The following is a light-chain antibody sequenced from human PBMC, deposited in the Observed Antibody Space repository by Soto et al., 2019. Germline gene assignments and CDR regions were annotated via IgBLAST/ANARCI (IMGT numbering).Light chain of an antibody. Sequence: EIVLTQSPGTLSLSPGERATLSCRASQSVSSSYLAWYQQKPGQAPRLLIYGASSRATGIPDRFSGSGSGTDFMLTISRLEPEDFAVYYCQQYGSSRTFGQGTKLEIK. J-gene: IGKJ2*02. V-gene: IGKV3-20*01. CDR1: QSVSSSY. CDR3: QQYGSSRT. CDR2: GAS.